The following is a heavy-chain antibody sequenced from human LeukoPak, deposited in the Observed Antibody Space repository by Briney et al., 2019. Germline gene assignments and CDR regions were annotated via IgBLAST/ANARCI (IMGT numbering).Heavy chain of an antibody. Sequence: GGSLRLSCAASGFTFSSYEMNWVRQAPGKGLEWVANIKSDGSEKHYLDSVKGRFTISRDNAKNSLYLQMNSLRAEDSAVYYCARYCTFRTCSGTKFDYWGQGTLVTVSS. CDR2: IKSDGSEK. D-gene: IGHD1-1*01. CDR3: ARYCTFRTCSGTKFDY. CDR1: GFTFSSYE. J-gene: IGHJ4*02. V-gene: IGHV3-7*01.